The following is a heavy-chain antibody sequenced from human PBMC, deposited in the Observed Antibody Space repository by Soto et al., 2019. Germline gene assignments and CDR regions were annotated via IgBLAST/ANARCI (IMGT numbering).Heavy chain of an antibody. CDR3: ARNKWHTGDFDY. J-gene: IGHJ4*01. CDR2: MTPISGET. V-gene: IGHV1-8*01. D-gene: IGHD5-12*01. CDR1: GYSFTSYD. Sequence: QVQLVQSGAEVKKPGASVKVSCKASGYSFTSYDINWVRQASGQGLEWLGWMTPISGETGYAQKFQGRVTMTRDTSTSTAYVELSSLTYEDSAIYCCARNKWHTGDFDYWGHGTLVTVSS.